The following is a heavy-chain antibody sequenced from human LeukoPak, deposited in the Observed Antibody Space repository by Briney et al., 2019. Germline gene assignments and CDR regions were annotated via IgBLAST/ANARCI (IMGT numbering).Heavy chain of an antibody. D-gene: IGHD3-22*01. CDR3: ASRGYYDSSGYLAAGYFDY. J-gene: IGHJ4*02. CDR1: GGTFSSYA. CDR2: IIPILGIA. Sequence: SVKVSCKASGGTFSSYAISWVRQAPGQGLEWMGRIIPILGIANYAQKFQGRVTITADKSTSTAYMELSSLRSEDTAVYYCASRGYYDSSGYLAAGYFDYWGQGTLVTVSS. V-gene: IGHV1-69*04.